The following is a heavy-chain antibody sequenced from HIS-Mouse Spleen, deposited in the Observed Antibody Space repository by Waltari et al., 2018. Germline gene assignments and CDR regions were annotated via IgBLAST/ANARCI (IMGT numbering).Heavy chain of an antibody. Sequence: QLQLQESGPGLVKPSETLSLTCTVSGGSISSSSYYWGWIRQPPGKGLDGIGGIYYSGDTYYNPSLKSRATISGDTSKNQFSLKLSSVTAADTAVYYCAREIPYSSSWYDWYFDLWGRGTLVTVSS. CDR3: AREIPYSSSWYDWYFDL. D-gene: IGHD6-13*01. CDR2: IYYSGDT. CDR1: GGSISSSSYY. V-gene: IGHV4-39*07. J-gene: IGHJ2*01.